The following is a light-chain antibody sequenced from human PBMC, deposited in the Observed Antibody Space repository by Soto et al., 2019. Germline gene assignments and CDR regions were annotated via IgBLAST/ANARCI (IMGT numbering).Light chain of an antibody. CDR3: QQYYSTPRT. CDR2: WAS. Sequence: DTVMTQSPDSLAVSLGERATINCKSSQSLLYSSNNKNYLAWYQQKPGQPPKLLIYWASTRESGVPDRFSGSGSGTDFTLTIDSLQAEDVAVYYCQQYYSTPRTFGKGTKVEIK. V-gene: IGKV4-1*01. CDR1: QSLLYSSNNKNY. J-gene: IGKJ1*01.